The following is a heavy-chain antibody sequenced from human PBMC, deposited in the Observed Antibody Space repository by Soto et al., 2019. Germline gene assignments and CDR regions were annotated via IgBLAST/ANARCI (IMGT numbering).Heavy chain of an antibody. CDR3: AKDWLTVAGPSDY. D-gene: IGHD6-19*01. V-gene: IGHV3-30*18. CDR2: ISYDGSDE. Sequence: QVQLVESGGGVVQPGRSLRLFCAASGFTFSSYGMHWVRQAPGKGLEWVALISYDGSDEYYADSVKGRFTISRDNSKNTLYLQMNSLRGEDTALYYCAKDWLTVAGPSDYWGQGTLVTVSS. J-gene: IGHJ4*02. CDR1: GFTFSSYG.